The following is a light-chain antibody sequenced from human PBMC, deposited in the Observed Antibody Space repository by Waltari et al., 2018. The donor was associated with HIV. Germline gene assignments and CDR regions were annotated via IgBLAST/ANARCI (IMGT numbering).Light chain of an antibody. CDR1: SSNIGAGYD. J-gene: IGLJ3*02. V-gene: IGLV1-40*01. CDR3: QSYDSSLSDSRV. CDR2: GNS. Sequence: QSVLTQPPPVSGAPGQRVTISCTGSSSNIGAGYDVHWYQQLPGTAPKLLIYGNSNRPSGVPDRFSGSKSGTSASLAITGLQAEDEADYYCQSYDSSLSDSRVFGGGTKLTVL.